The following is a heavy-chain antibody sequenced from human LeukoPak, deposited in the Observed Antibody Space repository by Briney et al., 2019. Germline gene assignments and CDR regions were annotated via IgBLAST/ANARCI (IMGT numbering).Heavy chain of an antibody. CDR1: GFTFSSYA. CDR2: ISGSGGST. J-gene: IGHJ4*02. Sequence: GGSLRLSCAASGFTFSSYAMSWVRQAPGKGLEWVSAISGSGGSTYYADSVKGRFTISRDNSKNTLYLQMNSLRAEDTAVYYCAKSRSYYYDSSGYLDYWGQGTLVTVS. V-gene: IGHV3-23*01. D-gene: IGHD3-22*01. CDR3: AKSRSYYYDSSGYLDY.